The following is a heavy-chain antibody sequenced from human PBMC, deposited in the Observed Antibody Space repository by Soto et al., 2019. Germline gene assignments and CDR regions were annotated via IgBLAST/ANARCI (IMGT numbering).Heavy chain of an antibody. D-gene: IGHD3-16*02. Sequence: EVQLVESGGGLVQPGRSLRLSCAASGFTFDDYAMHWVRQAPGKGLEWVSGISGSGGSTYYADSVKGRFTISRDNSKNTLYLQMNSLRAEDTAVYYCAKDRLRLGELSYYWGQGTLVTVSS. CDR3: AKDRLRLGELSYY. V-gene: IGHV3-23*04. CDR1: GFTFDDYA. CDR2: ISGSGGST. J-gene: IGHJ4*02.